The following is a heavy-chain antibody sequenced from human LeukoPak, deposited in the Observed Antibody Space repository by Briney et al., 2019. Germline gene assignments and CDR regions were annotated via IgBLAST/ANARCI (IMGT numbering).Heavy chain of an antibody. Sequence: GGSLRLSCAASGFTFSSYGMHWVRQAPGKGLEWVAFIRYDGSNKYYADSVKGRFTISRDNSKNTLYLQMNSLRAEDTAVYYCAKDSYKTTVVTGGFDYWGQGTLVTVSS. CDR1: GFTFSSYG. V-gene: IGHV3-30*02. CDR3: AKDSYKTTVVTGGFDY. D-gene: IGHD4-23*01. CDR2: IRYDGSNK. J-gene: IGHJ4*02.